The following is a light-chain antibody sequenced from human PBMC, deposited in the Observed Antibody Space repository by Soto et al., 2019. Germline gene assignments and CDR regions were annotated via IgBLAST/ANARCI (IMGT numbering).Light chain of an antibody. CDR1: QSVSSAF. Sequence: IVLTQSPGTLSLSPGERATLSCRASQSVSSAFFAWYQQKPGQPLKLLIYAAASRATGIPDRFSGSGSATDFTLTISRLAPEEFAVYYCQQYGDSPPTFGRGTKVDIK. J-gene: IGKJ2*01. V-gene: IGKV3-20*01. CDR3: QQYGDSPPT. CDR2: AAA.